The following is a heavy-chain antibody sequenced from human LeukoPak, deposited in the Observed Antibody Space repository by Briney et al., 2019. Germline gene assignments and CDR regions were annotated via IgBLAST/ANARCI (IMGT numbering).Heavy chain of an antibody. V-gene: IGHV3-11*04. CDR1: GFTFSDYF. Sequence: GGSLRLSCVTSGFTFSDYFMNWIRQAPGKGPEWLSFINSDGNNIYYRDSVKGRFTISRDNSKNTLYLQMSSLRAEDTAVYYCARVSSSGRGSYYYYYGMDVWGQGTTVTVSS. D-gene: IGHD6-19*01. J-gene: IGHJ6*02. CDR2: INSDGNNI. CDR3: ARVSSSGRGSYYYYYGMDV.